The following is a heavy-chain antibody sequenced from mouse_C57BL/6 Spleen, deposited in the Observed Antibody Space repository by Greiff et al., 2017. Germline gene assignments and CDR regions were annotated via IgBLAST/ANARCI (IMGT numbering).Heavy chain of an antibody. CDR3: ARVGGYNYGAGFAY. Sequence: QVQLQQPGAELVRPGSSVKLSCKASGYTFTSYWMHWVKQRPIQGLEWIGNIDPSDSETHYNQKFKDKATLTVDKSSSTAYMQLSSLTSEDSAVYYGARVGGYNYGAGFAYWGQGTLVTVSA. CDR2: IDPSDSET. CDR1: GYTFTSYW. D-gene: IGHD2-12*01. J-gene: IGHJ3*01. V-gene: IGHV1-52*01.